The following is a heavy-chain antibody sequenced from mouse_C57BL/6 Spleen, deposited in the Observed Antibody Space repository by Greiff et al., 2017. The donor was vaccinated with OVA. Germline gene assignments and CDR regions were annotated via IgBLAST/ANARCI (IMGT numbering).Heavy chain of an antibody. CDR3: ARSALDYGNSY. D-gene: IGHD2-1*01. CDR2: IYPGSGST. Sequence: QVHVKQPGAELVKPGASVKMSCKASGYTFTSYWITWVKQRPGQGLEWIGDIYPGSGSTNYNEKFKSKATLTVDTSSSTAYMQLSSLTSEDSAVYYCARSALDYGNSYWGQGTTLTVSS. V-gene: IGHV1-55*01. CDR1: GYTFTSYW. J-gene: IGHJ2*01.